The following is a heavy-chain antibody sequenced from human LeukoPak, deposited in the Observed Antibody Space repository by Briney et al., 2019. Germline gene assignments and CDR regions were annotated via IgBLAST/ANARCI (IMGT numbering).Heavy chain of an antibody. Sequence: HPGGSLRLSCAASGFTFSSYWMHWVRQAPGKGLVWVSRIISDGSSTSYADSVKGRFTISRDNAKNTLYLQMNSLRAEDTAVYYCARETGYPYYYYYMDVWGKGTTVTVSS. CDR3: ARETGYPYYYYYMDV. CDR2: IISDGSST. D-gene: IGHD1-1*01. CDR1: GFTFSSYW. V-gene: IGHV3-74*01. J-gene: IGHJ6*03.